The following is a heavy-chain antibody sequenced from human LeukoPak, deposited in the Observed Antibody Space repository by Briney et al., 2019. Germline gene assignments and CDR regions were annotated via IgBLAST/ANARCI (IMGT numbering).Heavy chain of an antibody. J-gene: IGHJ4*02. CDR2: IYHSGST. Sequence: SETLSLTCAVSGYSISSGYYWGWIRQPPGKGLEWIGSIYHSGSTYYNPSLKSRVTISVDTSKNQFSLKLSSVTAADTAVYYCARFQASGYALYGDYWGQGTLVTVPS. CDR3: ARFQASGYALYGDY. D-gene: IGHD5-12*01. CDR1: GYSISSGYY. V-gene: IGHV4-38-2*01.